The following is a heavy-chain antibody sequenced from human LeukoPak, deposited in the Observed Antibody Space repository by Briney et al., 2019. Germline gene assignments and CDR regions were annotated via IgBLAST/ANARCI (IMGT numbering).Heavy chain of an antibody. D-gene: IGHD1-26*01. CDR3: AKSRIVGATGPDY. Sequence: GGSLRLSCAASGFTVSSNYMSWVRQAPGKGLEWVSVIYSGGSTYYADSVEGRFTISRDNSKNTLYLQLNSLRAEDTAVYYCAKSRIVGATGPDYWGQGTLVTVSS. CDR1: GFTVSSNY. J-gene: IGHJ4*02. CDR2: IYSGGST. V-gene: IGHV3-66*01.